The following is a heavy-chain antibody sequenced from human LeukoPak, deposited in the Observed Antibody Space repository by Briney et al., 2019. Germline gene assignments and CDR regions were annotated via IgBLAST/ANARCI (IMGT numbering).Heavy chain of an antibody. CDR1: DDSFSSHY. V-gene: IGHV4-59*11. Sequence: SETLSLTFAVSDDSFSSHYWTWIRQPPGKGLEWIGYISYIGSTNYNPSLKSRVTISIDTSKNQFSLKLSSVTAADTAVYYCARDLVTVTKGFDIWGQGTMVSVSS. J-gene: IGHJ3*02. D-gene: IGHD4-17*01. CDR2: ISYIGST. CDR3: ARDLVTVTKGFDI.